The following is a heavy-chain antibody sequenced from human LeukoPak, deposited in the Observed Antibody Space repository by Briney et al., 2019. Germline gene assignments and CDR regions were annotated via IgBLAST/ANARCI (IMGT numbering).Heavy chain of an antibody. CDR2: ISYDGSNK. CDR3: AKVPTGAGYYYYYYYMYV. J-gene: IGHJ6*03. D-gene: IGHD4/OR15-4a*01. CDR1: GFPLRRYG. Sequence: GGALRLPGSSFGFPLRRYGMHWVRQAPGKGLEWVADISYDGSNKYYADTVKGRFTISRDNSKNTLYLQMNSLRADDTAVYYCAKVPTGAGYYYYYYYMYVWGKGTTVTISS. V-gene: IGHV3-30*18.